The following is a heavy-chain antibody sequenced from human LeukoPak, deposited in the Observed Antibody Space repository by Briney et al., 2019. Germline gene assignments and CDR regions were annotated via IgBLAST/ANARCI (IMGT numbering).Heavy chain of an antibody. V-gene: IGHV3-23*01. CDR1: GFTLSNYG. D-gene: IGHD3-22*01. CDR2: ISDSGGRT. CDR3: AKRGVVIRVILVGFHKEAYYFDS. J-gene: IGHJ4*02. Sequence: GGSLRLSCTVSGFTLSNYGMSWVRQAPGKGLEWVAGISDSGGRTKYAGSVKGRFTISRDNPKNTLYLQMNSLRADDTAVYFCAKRGVVIRVILVGFHKEAYYFDSWGQGALVTVSS.